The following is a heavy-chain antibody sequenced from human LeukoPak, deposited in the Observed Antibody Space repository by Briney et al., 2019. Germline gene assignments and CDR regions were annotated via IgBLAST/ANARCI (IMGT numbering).Heavy chain of an antibody. J-gene: IGHJ4*02. CDR3: MTELLGY. CDR1: GFSFSSYW. D-gene: IGHD1-14*01. V-gene: IGHV3-7*03. CDR2: IRGDGNEK. Sequence: GGSLRLSCAASGFSFSSYWMAWVRQAPGRGLEFVANIRGDGNEKYYMDSMKGRLTISRDNAKNSLFLQMSGLRAEDTAVYYCMTELLGYRGQGTLVTVSS.